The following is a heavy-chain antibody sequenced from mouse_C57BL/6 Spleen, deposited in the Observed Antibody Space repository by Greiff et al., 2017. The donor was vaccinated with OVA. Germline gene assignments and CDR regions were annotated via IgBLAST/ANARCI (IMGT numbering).Heavy chain of an antibody. CDR3: ARRVEDYFDY. D-gene: IGHD1-1*02. Sequence: EVHLVESGGGLVKPGGSLKLSCAASGFTFSDYGMHWVRQAPEKGLEWVAYISRGSSTIYYADTVKGRFTISRDNAKNTLFLQMTSLRSEDTAMYYCARRVEDYFDYWGQGTTLTVSS. CDR1: GFTFSDYG. J-gene: IGHJ2*01. V-gene: IGHV5-17*01. CDR2: ISRGSSTI.